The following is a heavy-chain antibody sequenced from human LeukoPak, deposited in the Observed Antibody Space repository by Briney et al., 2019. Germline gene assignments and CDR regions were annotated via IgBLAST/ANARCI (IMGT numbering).Heavy chain of an antibody. J-gene: IGHJ4*02. V-gene: IGHV4-30-2*02. Sequence: PSQTLSLTCAVSGGSISSGGYSWSWIRQPPGKGLEWIGYIYHSGSTYYNPSLKSRVTIAVDTSKNQFSLGLSSVTAADTAVYYCAMAYSSSWYYFDYWGQGTLVTVSS. CDR1: GGSISSGGYS. CDR2: IYHSGST. D-gene: IGHD6-13*01. CDR3: AMAYSSSWYYFDY.